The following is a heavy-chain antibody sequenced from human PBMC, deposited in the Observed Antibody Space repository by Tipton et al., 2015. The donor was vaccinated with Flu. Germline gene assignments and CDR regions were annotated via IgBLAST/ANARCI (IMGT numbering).Heavy chain of an antibody. CDR2: FFHSGTT. CDR1: GSSIRDPYC. V-gene: IGHV4-38-2*02. D-gene: IGHD3-22*01. Sequence: PGLVKPSETLSLTCTVSGSSIRDPYCWGWIRQPPGKGLEWIGNFFHSGTTYYNPSLKSRVTISEDASRNQFSLRLTSVTAADTAVYYCASGEIDYDSGAYYPHWFDPWGQGTLVTVSS. CDR3: ASGEIDYDSGAYYPHWFDP. J-gene: IGHJ5*02.